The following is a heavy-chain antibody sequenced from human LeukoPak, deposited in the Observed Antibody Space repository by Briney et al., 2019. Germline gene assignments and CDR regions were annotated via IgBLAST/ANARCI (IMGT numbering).Heavy chain of an antibody. V-gene: IGHV3-23*01. J-gene: IGHJ3*02. CDR2: ISGSGGST. CDR3: AKDRKYQLLRDAFDI. CDR1: GFTFSSYA. Sequence: PGGSLRLSCAASGFTFSSYAMSWVRQAPGKGLEGVSAISGSGGSTYCADSVKGRFTISRDNSKNTLYLQMNSLRAEDTAVYYCAKDRKYQLLRDAFDIWGQGTMVTVSS. D-gene: IGHD2-2*01.